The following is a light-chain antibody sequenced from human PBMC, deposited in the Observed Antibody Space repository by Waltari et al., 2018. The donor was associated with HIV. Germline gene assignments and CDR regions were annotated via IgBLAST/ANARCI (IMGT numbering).Light chain of an antibody. Sequence: EIVLTQSPGTLSLSPGERGTLSCRASQAVSSNFLAWYQQRSGQAPRLLIYGASSRATGIPDRFSGSGSGTDFTLTISRLEPEDFAVYYCQQYANSPRTFGQGTRLEIK. CDR1: QAVSSNF. CDR2: GAS. CDR3: QQYANSPRT. V-gene: IGKV3-20*01. J-gene: IGKJ5*01.